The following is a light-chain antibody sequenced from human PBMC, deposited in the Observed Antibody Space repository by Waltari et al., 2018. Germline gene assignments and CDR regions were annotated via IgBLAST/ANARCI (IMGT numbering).Light chain of an antibody. J-gene: IGLJ2*01. Sequence: SYELTQPPSESVPPGQTARITCSGDALPKQYTYWYQQKPGQAPVLVIYGDTGRPPGIPERFSGSSSGTTVTLTISGVQAEDEADFYCQSADSSGTYVLFGGGTKLTVL. CDR1: ALPKQY. CDR3: QSADSSGTYVL. CDR2: GDT. V-gene: IGLV3-25*03.